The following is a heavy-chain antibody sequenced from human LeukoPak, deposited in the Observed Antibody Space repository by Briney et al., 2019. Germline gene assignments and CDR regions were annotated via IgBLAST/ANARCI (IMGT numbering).Heavy chain of an antibody. Sequence: GGSLRLSCAASGFTFSSYSMNWVRQAPGNGLEWVSSISRSSSYIYYADSVRGRFTISRDNAKNSLYLQMNSLRAEDTAVYYCARTVAAGAGDHYFDSWGQGTLVTVSS. CDR3: ARTVAAGAGDHYFDS. D-gene: IGHD6-13*01. J-gene: IGHJ4*02. CDR1: GFTFSSYS. V-gene: IGHV3-21*01. CDR2: ISRSSSYI.